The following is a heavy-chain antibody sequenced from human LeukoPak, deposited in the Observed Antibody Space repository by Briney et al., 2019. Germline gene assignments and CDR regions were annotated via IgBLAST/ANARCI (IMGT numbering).Heavy chain of an antibody. V-gene: IGHV3-69-1*02. Sequence: GGSLRLSCAASGFTFSSYAMSWVRQAPGKGLQWVSTITGTTHYADSVKGRFTISRDNAKNSLYLQMNSLRAEDTAVYYCARDGRYTGYWGQGTLVTVSS. J-gene: IGHJ4*02. CDR3: ARDGRYTGY. CDR1: GFTFSSYA. D-gene: IGHD1-14*01. CDR2: ITGTT.